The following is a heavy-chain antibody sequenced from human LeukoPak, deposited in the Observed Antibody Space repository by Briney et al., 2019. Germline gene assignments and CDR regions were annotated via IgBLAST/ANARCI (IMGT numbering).Heavy chain of an antibody. V-gene: IGHV1-18*01. J-gene: IGHJ4*02. CDR3: ARGEVSAALYYFDF. CDR1: GYTFTTYG. CDR2: VSRYTGNT. D-gene: IGHD2-2*01. Sequence: ASVKVSCKTSGYTFTTYGVSWVRQAPGQGLEWMGWVSRYTGNTNYAERFQDRVTMTTDTSTTTAYMELTSLRSDDTAVDYCARGEVSAALYYFDFEGQG.